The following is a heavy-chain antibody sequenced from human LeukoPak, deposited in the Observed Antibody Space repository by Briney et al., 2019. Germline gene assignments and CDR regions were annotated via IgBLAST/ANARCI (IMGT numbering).Heavy chain of an antibody. D-gene: IGHD3-10*01. CDR3: AKAKGFAAMYYFDY. Sequence: SLRLSCAPSGFTLRDYAMHWVRQVPGKGLEWVAGISFNSGNLDYATSVKGRFTISRDNANNSLYLQMNSLTPEDTAWYFCAKAKGFAAMYYFDYWGQGTLVTVSS. CDR1: GFTLRDYA. CDR2: ISFNSGNL. J-gene: IGHJ4*02. V-gene: IGHV3-9*01.